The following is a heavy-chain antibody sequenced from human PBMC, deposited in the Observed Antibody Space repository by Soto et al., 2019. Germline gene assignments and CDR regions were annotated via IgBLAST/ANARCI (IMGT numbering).Heavy chain of an antibody. J-gene: IGHJ4*02. CDR3: ARVTDRQPAAIDY. D-gene: IGHD2-2*01. V-gene: IGHV3-21*01. Sequence: GSLRLSCAASGFTFSSYSMNWVRQAPGKGLEWVSSISSSSSYIYYADSVKGRFTISRDNAKNSLYLQMNSLRAEDTAVYYCARVTDRQPAAIDYWGQGTLVTVSS. CDR1: GFTFSSYS. CDR2: ISSSSSYI.